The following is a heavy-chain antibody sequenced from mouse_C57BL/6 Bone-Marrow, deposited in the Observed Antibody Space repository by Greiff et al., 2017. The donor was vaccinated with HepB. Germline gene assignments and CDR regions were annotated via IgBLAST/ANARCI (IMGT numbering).Heavy chain of an antibody. CDR3: ARSGLITTVVATYYYAMDY. D-gene: IGHD1-1*01. J-gene: IGHJ4*01. CDR1: GYTFTDHT. V-gene: IGHV1-78*01. Sequence: QVQLQQSDAELVKPGASVKISCKVSGYTFTDHTIHWMKQRPEQGLEWIGYIYPRDGSTKYNEKLKGKATLTADKSSSTAYMQLNSLTSEDSAVYFCARSGLITTVVATYYYAMDYWGQGTSVTVSS. CDR2: IYPRDGST.